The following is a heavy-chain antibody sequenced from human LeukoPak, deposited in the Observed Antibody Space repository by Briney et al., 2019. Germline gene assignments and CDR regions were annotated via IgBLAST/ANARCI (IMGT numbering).Heavy chain of an antibody. V-gene: IGHV1-2*02. J-gene: IGHJ4*02. Sequence: VASVKVSCKASGYTFTSYYMHWVRQAPGQGLEWMGWINPNSGGTNYAQKFQGRVTMTRDTSISTAYMELSRLRSDDTAVYYCARVSGSGWPYDFDCWGQGTLVTVSS. CDR2: INPNSGGT. CDR3: ARVSGSGWPYDFDC. D-gene: IGHD6-19*01. CDR1: GYTFTSYY.